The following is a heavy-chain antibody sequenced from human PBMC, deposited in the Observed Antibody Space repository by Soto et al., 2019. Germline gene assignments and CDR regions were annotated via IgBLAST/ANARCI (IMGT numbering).Heavy chain of an antibody. Sequence: ASVKVSCKASGYTFTGYYMHWVRQAPGQGLEWMGWINPNSGGTNYAQKLQGRVTMTRDTSISTAYMELSRLRSDDTAVYYCARDRIAARPLGYWGQGTLVTVSS. J-gene: IGHJ4*02. CDR3: ARDRIAARPLGY. D-gene: IGHD6-6*01. CDR2: INPNSGGT. V-gene: IGHV1-2*02. CDR1: GYTFTGYY.